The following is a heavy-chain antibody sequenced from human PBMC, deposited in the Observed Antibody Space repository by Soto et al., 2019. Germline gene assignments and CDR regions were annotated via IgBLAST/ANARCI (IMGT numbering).Heavy chain of an antibody. J-gene: IGHJ4*02. CDR3: VRTSHYGSGTWNFDF. CDR2: TRNKANRYTT. CDR1: GFTLSDNY. D-gene: IGHD3-10*01. Sequence: EVQLVASGGGLVQPGGPLRLSCAGSGFTLSDNYMDWVRQAPGKGLEWVGRTRNKANRYTTEYAASVKGRFTVSRDESMNSLHLQMNSLKTEDTAVYYCVRTSHYGSGTWNFDFWGQGTVVTVSS. V-gene: IGHV3-72*01.